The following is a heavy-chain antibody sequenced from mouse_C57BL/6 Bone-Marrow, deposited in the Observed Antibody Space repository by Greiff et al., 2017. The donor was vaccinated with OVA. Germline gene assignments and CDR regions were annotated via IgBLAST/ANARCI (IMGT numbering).Heavy chain of an antibody. V-gene: IGHV5-16*01. J-gene: IGHJ2*01. CDR1: GFTFSDYY. CDR2: INYDGSST. D-gene: IGHD1-1*01. Sequence: EVKLMESEGGLVQPGSSMKLSCTASGFTFSDYYMAWVRQVPEKGLEWVANINYDGSSTYYLDSLKSRFIISRDNAKNILYLQMSSLKSEDTATYYCARDRPYYYGSSYGWYFDYWGQGTTLTVSS. CDR3: ARDRPYYYGSSYGWYFDY.